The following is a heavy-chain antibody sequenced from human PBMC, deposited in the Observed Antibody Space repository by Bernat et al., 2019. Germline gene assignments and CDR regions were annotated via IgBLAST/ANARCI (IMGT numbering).Heavy chain of an antibody. CDR3: ARGSGSTALGWYFDL. Sequence: QVQLVESGGGVVQPGRSLRLSCAASGFTFSSYAMHWVRQAPGKGLEWVAVISYDGSNKYYAESVKGRFTISRDNSKNTLYLQMNSLRAEDTAVYYCARGSGSTALGWYFDLWGRGTLVTDST. V-gene: IGHV3-30*01. D-gene: IGHD2-2*01. CDR2: ISYDGSNK. J-gene: IGHJ2*01. CDR1: GFTFSSYA.